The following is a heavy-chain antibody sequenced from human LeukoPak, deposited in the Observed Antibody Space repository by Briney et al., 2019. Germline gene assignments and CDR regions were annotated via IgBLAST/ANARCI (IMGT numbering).Heavy chain of an antibody. CDR1: GDSISSSTYY. CDR2: IYYSGST. CDR3: ASTRFGEDDWFDP. V-gene: IGHV4-39*07. J-gene: IGHJ5*02. D-gene: IGHD3-10*01. Sequence: SETLSLTCTVSGDSISSSTYYWGWIRQPPGKGLEWVGNIYYSGSTNYNPSLKSRVTISVDTSKNQFSLKLSSVTAADTAVYYCASTRFGEDDWFDPWGQGTLVTVSS.